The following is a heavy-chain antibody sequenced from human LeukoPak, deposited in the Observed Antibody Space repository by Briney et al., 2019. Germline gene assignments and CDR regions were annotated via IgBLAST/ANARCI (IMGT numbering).Heavy chain of an antibody. D-gene: IGHD2-2*02. V-gene: IGHV1-69*13. CDR1: GGTFSSYA. CDR2: IIPIFGTA. J-gene: IGHJ6*03. Sequence: ASVKVSCKASGGTFSSYAISWVRQAPGQGLEWMGGIIPIFGTANYAQKFQGRVTITADESTSTAYMELSSLRSEDTAVYYCARDAILNNCYYYYMDVWGKGTTVTISS. CDR3: ARDAILNNCYYYYMDV.